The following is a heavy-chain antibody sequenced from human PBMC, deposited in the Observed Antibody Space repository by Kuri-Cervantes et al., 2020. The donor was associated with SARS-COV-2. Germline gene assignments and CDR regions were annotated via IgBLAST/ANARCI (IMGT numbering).Heavy chain of an antibody. V-gene: IGHV3-30*02. CDR2: IRYDGSNK. D-gene: IGHD3-3*01. CDR1: GFTFSSYG. CDR3: EKTNTIFGVVSWFDP. Sequence: GGSLRLSCAASGFTFSSYGMHWVRQAPGKGLEWVAFIRYDGSNKYYADSVKGRFTISRDNSKNTLYLQMNSLRAEDTAVYYCEKTNTIFGVVSWFDPWGPGTMVTVSS. J-gene: IGHJ5*02.